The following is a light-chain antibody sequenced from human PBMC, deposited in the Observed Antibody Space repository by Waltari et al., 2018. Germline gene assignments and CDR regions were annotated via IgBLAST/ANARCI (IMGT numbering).Light chain of an antibody. CDR3: QQSYSTPT. V-gene: IGKV1-39*01. CDR1: QSISSY. J-gene: IGKJ1*01. CDR2: AAS. Sequence: DIQMTQSPSSLSASVGDRVTITCRASQSISSYLNWYQQKPGKAPKLLIYAASSLQSGVPSRFSGSGSGTDFTLTISSLQPEEFATYYCQQSYSTPTFGQGTKVEIK.